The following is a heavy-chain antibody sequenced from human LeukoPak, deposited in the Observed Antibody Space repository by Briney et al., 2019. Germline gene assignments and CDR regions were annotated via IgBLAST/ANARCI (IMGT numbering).Heavy chain of an antibody. CDR3: AAKGNGYTGIYVFAH. V-gene: IGHV3-23*01. CDR1: GFTFSSYA. CDR2: ISGSGGST. D-gene: IGHD1-26*01. J-gene: IGHJ4*02. Sequence: TGGSLRLSCAASGFTFSSYAMSWVRQAPGKGLEWVSAISGSGGSTYYADSVKGRFTISRDTSDNTLNLQMNDLGAEDSAVYYCAAKGNGYTGIYVFAHWGQGTLVTVSA.